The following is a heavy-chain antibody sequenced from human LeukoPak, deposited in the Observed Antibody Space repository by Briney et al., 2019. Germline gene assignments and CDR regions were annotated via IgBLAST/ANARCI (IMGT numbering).Heavy chain of an antibody. Sequence: GGSLRLSCAASGFTFSSYAMSWVRQAPGKGLEWVSAISGSGGSTYYADSVKGQFTISRDNSKNTLYLQMNSLRAEDTAVYYCAKLYDFWSGYYYYMDVWGKGTTVTVSS. CDR2: ISGSGGST. J-gene: IGHJ6*03. V-gene: IGHV3-23*01. CDR1: GFTFSSYA. CDR3: AKLYDFWSGYYYYMDV. D-gene: IGHD3-3*01.